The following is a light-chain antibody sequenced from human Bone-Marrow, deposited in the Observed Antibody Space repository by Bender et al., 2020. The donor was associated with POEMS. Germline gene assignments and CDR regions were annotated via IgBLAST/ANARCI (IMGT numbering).Light chain of an antibody. CDR2: EVT. CDR1: SSDVGGYNY. CDR3: CSYATTTTWA. V-gene: IGLV2-8*01. Sequence: QSALTQPPSASGSPGQSVTISCTGTSSDVGGYNYVAWYQQHPGRAPKLIIFEVTQRPSGVSDRFSGSKSGNTASLTISGLQPEDGADYHCCSYATTTTWAFGGGTKVTVL. J-gene: IGLJ3*02.